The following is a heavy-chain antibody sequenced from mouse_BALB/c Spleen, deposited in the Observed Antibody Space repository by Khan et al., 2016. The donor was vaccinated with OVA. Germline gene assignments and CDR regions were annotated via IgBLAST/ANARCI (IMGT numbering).Heavy chain of an antibody. Sequence: VQLKQSGAELVKPGASVKLSCTASGFTITDTYMHWVKQRPEQGLEWIGRIDPANGNTKYDPKFQGKATITADTSSTTAYLQLSSLTSDDTAVYYCDSIDSWGQGTTLTVSS. CDR3: DSIDS. CDR1: GFTITDTY. J-gene: IGHJ2*01. CDR2: IDPANGNT. V-gene: IGHV14-3*02. D-gene: IGHD2-12*01.